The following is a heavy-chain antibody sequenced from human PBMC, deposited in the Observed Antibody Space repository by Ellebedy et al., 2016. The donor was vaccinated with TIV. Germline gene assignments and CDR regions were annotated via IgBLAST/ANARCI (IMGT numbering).Heavy chain of an antibody. J-gene: IGHJ6*02. Sequence: MPSETLSLTCTVSGGSISTYYWSWIRQPPGQGLEWNGYIYYSGYTEYNPSLKSRVTISLDTSKDQFSLRLSSVTAADTAVYYCARGPLRYFDWVYYYHGMDVWGQGTTVTVSS. CDR3: ARGPLRYFDWVYYYHGMDV. V-gene: IGHV4-59*08. CDR2: IYYSGYT. D-gene: IGHD3-9*01. CDR1: GGSISTYY.